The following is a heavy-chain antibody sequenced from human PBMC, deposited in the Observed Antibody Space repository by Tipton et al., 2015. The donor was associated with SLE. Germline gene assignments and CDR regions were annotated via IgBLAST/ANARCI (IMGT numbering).Heavy chain of an antibody. Sequence: SLRLSCTGSGFIFSDYAMTWVRQAPGKGLEWVSRIGGSGTGVFYADSVKGRVTISRDNSKNTVSLQMNSLRTEDTAVYYCARGDISHLGGAFDLWGQGTVVTVSS. CDR3: ARGDISHLGGAFDL. J-gene: IGHJ3*01. D-gene: IGHD2/OR15-2a*01. CDR1: GFIFSDYA. V-gene: IGHV3-23*01. CDR2: IGGSGTGV.